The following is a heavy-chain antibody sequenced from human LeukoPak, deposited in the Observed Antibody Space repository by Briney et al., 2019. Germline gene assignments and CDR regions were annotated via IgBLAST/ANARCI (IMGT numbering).Heavy chain of an antibody. Sequence: GGSLRLSCAASGFTFSSYNMNWVRQAPGKGLEWVSSITSGSSYRFYADSVKGRFTISRDNAKNSLYLQMNSLRAEDTAVYYCARDQWWFGESNAFDVWGQGTVVTVSS. D-gene: IGHD3-10*01. CDR1: GFTFSSYN. J-gene: IGHJ3*01. CDR3: ARDQWWFGESNAFDV. V-gene: IGHV3-21*01. CDR2: ITSGSSYR.